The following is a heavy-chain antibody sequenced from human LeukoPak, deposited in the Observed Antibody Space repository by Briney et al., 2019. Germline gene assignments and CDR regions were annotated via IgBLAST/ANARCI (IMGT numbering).Heavy chain of an antibody. Sequence: SETLSLXCTVSGGSISSGSYYWSWSRQPAGKGLEWIGRIYTSGITNYNPSLKSRVTISVDTSKNQFSLKLSSVTAADTAVYYCARSLDTFDDYWGQGTLVTVSS. CDR1: GGSISSGSYY. CDR3: ARSLDTFDDY. D-gene: IGHD3-16*01. V-gene: IGHV4-61*02. J-gene: IGHJ4*02. CDR2: IYTSGIT.